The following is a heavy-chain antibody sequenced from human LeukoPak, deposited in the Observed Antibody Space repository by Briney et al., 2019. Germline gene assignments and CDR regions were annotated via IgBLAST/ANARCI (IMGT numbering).Heavy chain of an antibody. Sequence: GGSLRLSCAASGFTFSNNAMSWVRQAPGKGLEWVSGISGGGDSTSYADSVKGRFTISRDNSRNTLYLQMNSLRAEDTAIYYCAKDAPYVDMATMVKAYFFDYWGQGTLVTVS. CDR1: GFTFSNNA. CDR2: ISGGGDST. V-gene: IGHV3-23*01. D-gene: IGHD5-24*01. CDR3: AKDAPYVDMATMVKAYFFDY. J-gene: IGHJ4*02.